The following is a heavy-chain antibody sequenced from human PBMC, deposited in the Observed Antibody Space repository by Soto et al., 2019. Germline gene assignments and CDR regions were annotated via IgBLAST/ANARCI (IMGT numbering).Heavy chain of an antibody. Sequence: SETLSLTCTVSGGSISSGDYYWSWIRQPPGKGLEWIGYIYYSGSTYYNPSLKSRVTLSVDTSKNQFSLKLSSVTAADTAVYYCARERGDSSGVRDAFDIWGQGTMVTVSS. CDR1: GGSISSGDYY. CDR3: ARERGDSSGVRDAFDI. CDR2: IYYSGST. J-gene: IGHJ3*02. V-gene: IGHV4-30-4*01. D-gene: IGHD3-22*01.